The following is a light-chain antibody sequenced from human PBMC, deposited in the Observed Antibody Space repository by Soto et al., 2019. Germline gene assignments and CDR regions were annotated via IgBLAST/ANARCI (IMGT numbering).Light chain of an antibody. V-gene: IGKV3-15*01. J-gene: IGKJ2*01. CDR2: GAF. CDR3: QQYRDWPVYS. CDR1: QSVGTT. Sequence: EIRLTQSPATLSVSPGEGATLSCRASQSVGTTLAWYQQKAGQAPRLLIYGAFTRVTGIPARFSGSGSGTEFTLTISSLQSEDVAVYYCQQYRDWPVYSFGQGTKVEVK.